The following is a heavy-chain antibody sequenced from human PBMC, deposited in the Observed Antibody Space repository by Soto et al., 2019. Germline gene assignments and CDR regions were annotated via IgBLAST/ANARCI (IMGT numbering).Heavy chain of an antibody. V-gene: IGHV4-39*01. D-gene: IGHD3-16*01. CDR3: ARHAAYDSVWRKSDGSDY. CDR2: MYYSGAT. Sequence: QLQLQESGPGLVKPSETLSLACTVSGGSISSNSYYWDWIRQPPGKGLEWIGSMYYSGATYHNPSLQSRVTISVDTSKNQFSLHLSSVTAADTAVYYCARHAAYDSVWRKSDGSDYWGQGTLVTVSS. CDR1: GGSISSNSYY. J-gene: IGHJ4*02.